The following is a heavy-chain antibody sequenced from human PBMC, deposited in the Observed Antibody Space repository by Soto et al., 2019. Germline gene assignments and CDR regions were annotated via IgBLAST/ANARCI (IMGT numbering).Heavy chain of an antibody. Sequence: QVQLQESGPGLVKPSQTLSLTCTVSGDSISSGGYYWNWVRQHPGKGLEWIGFIYYNGNTYYNPSLQSRVTIPVXTXQTQCSLTLSSVTAADTAVYYCARAGLGMAAAGLFYNDAMDVWGRGTTVTVSS. CDR2: IYYNGNT. J-gene: IGHJ6*02. V-gene: IGHV4-31*03. CDR3: ARAGLGMAAAGLFYNDAMDV. CDR1: GDSISSGGYY. D-gene: IGHD6-25*01.